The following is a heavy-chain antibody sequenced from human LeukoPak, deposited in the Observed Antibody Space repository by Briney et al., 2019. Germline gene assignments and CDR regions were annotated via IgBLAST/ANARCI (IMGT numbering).Heavy chain of an antibody. V-gene: IGHV3-23*01. Sequence: PGGSLRLSCAATGFTFSSYAMSWVRQAPGKGLEWVSAISGSGGITYYADSVKGRSTISRDNSKNTLYLQMNSLRAEDTAVYYCAKDGDILSLHHPVDYWGQGTLVTVSS. D-gene: IGHD2-15*01. CDR1: GFTFSSYA. CDR2: ISGSGGIT. J-gene: IGHJ4*02. CDR3: AKDGDILSLHHPVDY.